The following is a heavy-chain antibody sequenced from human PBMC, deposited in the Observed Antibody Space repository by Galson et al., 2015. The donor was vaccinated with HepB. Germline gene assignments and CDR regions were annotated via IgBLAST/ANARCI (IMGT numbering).Heavy chain of an antibody. CDR1: GGTFGDHA. CDR2: IIPVFGTT. D-gene: IGHD6-6*01. Sequence: QSGAEVKKPGASVKVSCKASGGTFGDHAISWVRQAPGQGLEWMGGIIPVFGTTNYAQKFQGRIAITADEFTSTAYMELSSLRSEDTAVYFCARYYKGLYTSSDYYYYYMDIWAKGTTVTVSS. V-gene: IGHV1-69*13. CDR3: ARYYKGLYTSSDYYYYYMDI. J-gene: IGHJ6*03.